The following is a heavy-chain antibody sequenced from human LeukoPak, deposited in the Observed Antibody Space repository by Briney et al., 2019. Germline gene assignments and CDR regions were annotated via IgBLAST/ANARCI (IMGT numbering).Heavy chain of an antibody. Sequence: KSSETLSLTCTVSGGSVSSGSYYWSWIRQPAGKGLEWIGYIYYSGSTNYNPSLKSRVTISVDTSKNQFSLKLSSVTAADTAVYYCARDTIAAAGSDYWGQGTLVTVSS. J-gene: IGHJ4*02. CDR3: ARDTIAAAGSDY. CDR1: GGSVSSGSYY. D-gene: IGHD6-13*01. CDR2: IYYSGST. V-gene: IGHV4-61*01.